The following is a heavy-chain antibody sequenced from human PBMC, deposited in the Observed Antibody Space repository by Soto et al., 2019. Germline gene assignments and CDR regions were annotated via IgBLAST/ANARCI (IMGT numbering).Heavy chain of an antibody. CDR2: MSAYNGNT. V-gene: IGHV1-18*01. Sequence: QVQLVQSGAEVKKPGASVKVSCKASGYTFTSYGISWVRQAPGQGLEWMGWMSAYNGNTKEAQKLQGRVTMTTDTSTCTAYMELRSLRSDDTAGYYCARREGSVSLNWLDPWGQGPLVTVSS. D-gene: IGHD3-10*01. CDR1: GYTFTSYG. J-gene: IGHJ5*02. CDR3: ARREGSVSLNWLDP.